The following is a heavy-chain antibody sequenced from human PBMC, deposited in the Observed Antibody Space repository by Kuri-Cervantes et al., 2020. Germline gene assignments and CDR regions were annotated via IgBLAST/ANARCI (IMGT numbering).Heavy chain of an antibody. CDR3: ARTGGWHFDN. J-gene: IGHJ4*02. CDR1: GGSISSGGYY. CDR2: IYYSGST. Sequence: SETLSLTCTVSGGSISSGGYYWSWIRQHPGKGLEWIGYIYYSGSTNYNPSLKSRVTISVDTSKNQFSLKLNSMTPADTAVYYCARTGGWHFDNWGQGTLVTVSS. D-gene: IGHD6-19*01. V-gene: IGHV4-61*08.